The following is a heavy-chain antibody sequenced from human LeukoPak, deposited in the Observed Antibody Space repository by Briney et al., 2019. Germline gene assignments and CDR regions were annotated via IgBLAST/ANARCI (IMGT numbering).Heavy chain of an antibody. Sequence: GGSLRLSCAASGFTFSSYSMNWVRQAPGKGREGVSYISSSSSTIYYADSVKGRFTISRDNAKNSVFLQMNSLRAEDTAVYYCAKGTHSSSWHWFDSWGQGTLVTVSS. CDR2: ISSSSSTI. CDR1: GFTFSSYS. D-gene: IGHD6-13*01. J-gene: IGHJ5*01. V-gene: IGHV3-48*04. CDR3: AKGTHSSSWHWFDS.